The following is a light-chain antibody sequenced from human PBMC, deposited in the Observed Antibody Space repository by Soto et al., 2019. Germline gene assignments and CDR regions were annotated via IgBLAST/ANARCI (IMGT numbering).Light chain of an antibody. V-gene: IGLV2-14*03. CDR1: SSDVGGSNY. CDR2: DVS. J-gene: IGLJ1*01. Sequence: QSALTQPASVSGSPGQSITISCTGPSSDVGGSNYVSWYQQHPGKAPKLIIFDVSHRPSGFSNRFSGSKSGNTASLTISGLQAEDEADYYCSSYTSSSTYVFGTGTKLTVL. CDR3: SSYTSSSTYV.